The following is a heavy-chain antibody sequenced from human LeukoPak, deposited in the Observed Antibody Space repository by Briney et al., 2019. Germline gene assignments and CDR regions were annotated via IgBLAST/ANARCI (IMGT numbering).Heavy chain of an antibody. CDR1: GFTFSSYA. CDR2: ISGSGGST. J-gene: IGHJ4*02. V-gene: IGHV3-23*01. CDR3: AKDRLLWFGELADY. Sequence: GGSLRLSCAASGFTFSSYAMSWVRQAPGKGLEWVSAISGSGGSTYYADSVKGWFTISRDNSKNTLYLQMNSLRAEDTAVYYCAKDRLLWFGELADYWGQGTLVTVSS. D-gene: IGHD3-10*01.